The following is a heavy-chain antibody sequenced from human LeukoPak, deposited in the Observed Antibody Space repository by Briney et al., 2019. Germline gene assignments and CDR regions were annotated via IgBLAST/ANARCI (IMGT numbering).Heavy chain of an antibody. CDR2: IYYSGST. D-gene: IGHD4-17*01. Sequence: SETLSLTCTVSGGSISSYYWSWIRQPPGKGLEWIGYIYYSGSTNYNPSLKSRVTISVDTSKNQFSLKLGSVTAADTVVYYCARGAYGDYGYFQHWGQGTLVTVSS. CDR3: ARGAYGDYGYFQH. V-gene: IGHV4-59*08. CDR1: GGSISSYY. J-gene: IGHJ1*01.